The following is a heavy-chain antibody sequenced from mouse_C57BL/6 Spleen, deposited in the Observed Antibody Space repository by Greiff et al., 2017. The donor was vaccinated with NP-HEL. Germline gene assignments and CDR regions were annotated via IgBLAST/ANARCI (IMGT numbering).Heavy chain of an antibody. D-gene: IGHD2-12*01. CDR2: IDPSDSET. CDR1: GYTFTSYW. V-gene: IGHV1-52*01. CDR3: ARGACYSEDY. Sequence: QVQLQQPGAELVRPGSSVKLSCKASGYTFTSYWMHWVKQRPIQGLEWIGNIDPSDSETHYNQKFKDKATLTVDKSSSTAYMQLSSLTSEDSAVYYCARGACYSEDYWGQGTTLTVSS. J-gene: IGHJ2*01.